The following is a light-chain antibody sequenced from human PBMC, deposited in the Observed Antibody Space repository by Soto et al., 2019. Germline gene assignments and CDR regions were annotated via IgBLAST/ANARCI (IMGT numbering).Light chain of an antibody. J-gene: IGKJ4*01. CDR2: KAS. Sequence: DIQLTQSPSTLSASVGDRVTITCRASQSISSWLAWYQQKPGKAPKLMIYKASGLESGVPSRFSGSGSGTDFTLTLSSLQPDDFATYYCQQYNSYSPLTFGGGTKVDIK. CDR3: QQYNSYSPLT. CDR1: QSISSW. V-gene: IGKV1-5*03.